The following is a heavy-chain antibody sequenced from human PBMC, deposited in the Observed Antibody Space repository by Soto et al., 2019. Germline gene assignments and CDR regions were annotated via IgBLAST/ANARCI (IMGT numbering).Heavy chain of an antibody. V-gene: IGHV3-23*01. CDR2: ISGSGGST. CDR1: GFTFSSYA. CDR3: ARHLHRITISQG. D-gene: IGHD3-3*01. J-gene: IGHJ4*02. Sequence: PGGSLRLSCAASGFTFSSYAMSWVRQAPGKGLEWVSAISGSGGSTYYADSVKGRFTISRDNSKNTLYLQMNSLRAEDTAVYYCARHLHRITISQGWGQGTLVTVSS.